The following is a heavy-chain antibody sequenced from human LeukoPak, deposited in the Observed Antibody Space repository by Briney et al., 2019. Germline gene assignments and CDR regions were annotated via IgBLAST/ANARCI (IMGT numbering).Heavy chain of an antibody. CDR3: SIVPSGRGVNGGNY. V-gene: IGHV1-2*02. CDR2: INPNSGGT. D-gene: IGHD3-10*01. J-gene: IGHJ4*02. CDR1: VYTFTGYY. Sequence: GSSVKVSCKASVYTFTGYYMHCVRQAPGQGREWMGWINPNSGGTNYAQKFQGGVTITAEEPSRTPYIAVSKLRYEGAAGCLFSIVPSGRGVNGGNYWGQGTLVTVS.